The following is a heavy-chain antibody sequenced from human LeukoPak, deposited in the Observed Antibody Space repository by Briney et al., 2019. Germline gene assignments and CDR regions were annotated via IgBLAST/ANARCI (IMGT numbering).Heavy chain of an antibody. Sequence: SETLSLTCTVSGDSISSSDSYWDWIRRPPGKGLEWIGSIFHSGSTYYNPSLKSRVTISVDTSKNQFSLKLSSVTAADTAVYYCARRSDYDSSGYYPFDYWGQGTLVTVSS. V-gene: IGHV4-39*01. CDR3: ARRSDYDSSGYYPFDY. CDR2: IFHSGST. J-gene: IGHJ4*02. D-gene: IGHD3-22*01. CDR1: GDSISSSDSY.